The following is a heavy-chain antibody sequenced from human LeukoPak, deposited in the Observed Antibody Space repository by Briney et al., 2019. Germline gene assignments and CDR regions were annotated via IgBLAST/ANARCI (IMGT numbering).Heavy chain of an antibody. D-gene: IGHD3-22*01. V-gene: IGHV4-59*11. CDR1: GGSISSHY. CDR2: ISYTGST. Sequence: PSETLSLTCTVSGGSISSHYWSWIRQPPGEGLEWIGYISYTGSTKFNPSLKSRVTISVDTSKNQFSLKLSSVTAADTAVYYCARGGGVTYYDSTGYLWYFDYWGQGTLVTVSS. J-gene: IGHJ4*02. CDR3: ARGGGVTYYDSTGYLWYFDY.